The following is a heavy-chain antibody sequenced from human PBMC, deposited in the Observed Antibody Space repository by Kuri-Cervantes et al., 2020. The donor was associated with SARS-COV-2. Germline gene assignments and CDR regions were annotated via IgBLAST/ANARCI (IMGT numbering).Heavy chain of an antibody. J-gene: IGHJ5*02. Sequence: ASVKVSCKASGYTFSDYYMHWVRQAPGQGLEWMGWINPNSGGTNYAQKFQGWVTMTRDTSISTVYMELSRLRSDDTAVYYCARQERVYCTNAPCRNFFDPWGQGTLVTVSS. CDR3: ARQERVYCTNAPCRNFFDP. CDR1: GYTFSDYY. CDR2: INPNSGGT. D-gene: IGHD2-8*01. V-gene: IGHV1-2*04.